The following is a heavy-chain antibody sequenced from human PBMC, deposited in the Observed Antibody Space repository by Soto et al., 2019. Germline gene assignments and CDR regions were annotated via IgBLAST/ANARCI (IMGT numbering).Heavy chain of an antibody. D-gene: IGHD3-16*01. V-gene: IGHV1-3*01. CDR2: INAGNGNT. CDR1: GYTFTSYA. CDR3: ARGSYDYIWGSYGDY. J-gene: IGHJ4*02. Sequence: ASVKVSCKASGYTFTSYAMHWVRQAPGQRLEWMGWINAGNGNTKYSQKFQGRVTITRDTSASTAYMELSSLRSEDTAVYYCARGSYDYIWGSYGDYWGQGTLVTVSS.